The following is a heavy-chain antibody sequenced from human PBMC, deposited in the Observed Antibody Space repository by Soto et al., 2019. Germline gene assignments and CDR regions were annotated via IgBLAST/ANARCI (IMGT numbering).Heavy chain of an antibody. CDR2: INPNSGGT. J-gene: IGHJ6*02. V-gene: IGHV1-2*02. D-gene: IGHD3-16*01. CDR3: ARARWGAYGMDV. CDR1: GYTFTGYY. Sequence: ASVKVSCKASGYTFTGYYMHWVRQAPGQGLEWMGWINPNSGGTNYAQKFQGRVTMTRDTSISTAYMELSRLRSDDTAVYYCARARWGAYGMDVWGQVTTVTVSS.